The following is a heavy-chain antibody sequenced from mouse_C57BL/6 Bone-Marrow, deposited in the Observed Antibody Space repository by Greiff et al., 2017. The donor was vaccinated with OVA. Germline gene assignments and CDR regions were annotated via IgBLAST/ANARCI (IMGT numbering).Heavy chain of an antibody. J-gene: IGHJ2*01. CDR1: GYTFTSYW. D-gene: IGHD2-2*01. Sequence: QVQLKQPGAELVKPGASVKLSCKASGYTFTSYWMHWVKQRPGQGLEWIGMIHPNSGSTNYNEKFKSKATLTVDKSSSTAYMQLSSLTSEDSAVYYCARVTTGGYYFDYWGQGTTLTVSS. V-gene: IGHV1-64*01. CDR2: IHPNSGST. CDR3: ARVTTGGYYFDY.